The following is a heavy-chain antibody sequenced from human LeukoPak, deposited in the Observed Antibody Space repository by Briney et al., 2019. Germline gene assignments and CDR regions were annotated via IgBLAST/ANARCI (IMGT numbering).Heavy chain of an antibody. V-gene: IGHV1-18*01. Sequence: ASVKVSCKASGYTFTSYGISWVRQAPGQGLEWVGWISAYNGNTNYAQKLQGRVTMTTDTSTSTAYMELRSLRSDDTAVYYCARDGSSGWYARNFDYWGQGTLITVSS. D-gene: IGHD6-19*01. CDR2: ISAYNGNT. J-gene: IGHJ4*02. CDR1: GYTFTSYG. CDR3: ARDGSSGWYARNFDY.